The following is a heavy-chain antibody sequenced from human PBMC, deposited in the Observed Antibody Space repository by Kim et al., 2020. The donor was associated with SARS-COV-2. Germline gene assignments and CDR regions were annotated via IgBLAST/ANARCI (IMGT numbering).Heavy chain of an antibody. J-gene: IGHJ5*02. CDR3: ARDKTTLSRASWFDP. Sequence: GGSLRLSCAASGFTFSSYAMHWVRQAPGKGLEWVAVISYDGSNKYYADSVKGRFTISRDNSKNTLYLQMNSLRAEDTAVYYCARDKTTLSRASWFDPWGQGTLVGVSS. V-gene: IGHV3-30*04. CDR2: ISYDGSNK. D-gene: IGHD1-1*01. CDR1: GFTFSSYA.